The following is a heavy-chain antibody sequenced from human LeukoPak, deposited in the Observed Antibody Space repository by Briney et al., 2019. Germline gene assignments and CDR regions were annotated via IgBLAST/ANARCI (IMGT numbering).Heavy chain of an antibody. CDR2: IYYSGST. D-gene: IGHD4-17*01. J-gene: IGHJ3*02. Sequence: PSETLSLTCTVSGGSISSYYWSWIRQPPGKGLEWIGYIYYSGSTNYNPSLKSRATISVDTSKNQFSLKLSSVTAADTAVYYCARVLRLNAFDIWGQGTMVTVSS. V-gene: IGHV4-59*01. CDR1: GGSISSYY. CDR3: ARVLRLNAFDI.